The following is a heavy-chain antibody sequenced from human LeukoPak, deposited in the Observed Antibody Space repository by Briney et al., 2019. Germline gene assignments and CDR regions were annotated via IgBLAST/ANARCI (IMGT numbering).Heavy chain of an antibody. CDR3: ARLYSSGRYANAFDI. CDR1: GFTFGDYD. J-gene: IGHJ3*02. D-gene: IGHD6-19*01. Sequence: GGSLRLSCAASGFTFGDYDMDWVRHATGKGVEWVSAIRSIGDRFYSGSVKGRLTISRENAKNTLYLEMNSLRVGDTAVYYCARLYSSGRYANAFDIWGQGTVVTVSS. CDR2: IRSIGDR. V-gene: IGHV3-13*01.